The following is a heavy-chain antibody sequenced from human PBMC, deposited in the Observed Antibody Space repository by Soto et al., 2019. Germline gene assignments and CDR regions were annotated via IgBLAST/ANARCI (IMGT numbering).Heavy chain of an antibody. CDR3: ATDNSHTFPAAPGDKKSDWRGWWFDP. CDR1: GGSISSYY. Sequence: SETLSLTCTVSGGSISSYYWSWIRQPPGKGLEWIGYIYYSGSTNYNPSLKSRVTISVDTSKNQFSLELNSLTSEDTAIYYCATDNSHTFPAAPGDKKSDWRGWWFDPWGQGTQVTVSS. D-gene: IGHD6-13*01. CDR2: IYYSGST. V-gene: IGHV4-59*01. J-gene: IGHJ5*02.